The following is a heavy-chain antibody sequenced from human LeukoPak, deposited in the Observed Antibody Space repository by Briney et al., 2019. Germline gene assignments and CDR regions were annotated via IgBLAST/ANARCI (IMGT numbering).Heavy chain of an antibody. V-gene: IGHV1-69*13. CDR1: GGTFSSYA. D-gene: IGHD6-19*01. CDR2: IIPIFGTA. J-gene: IGHJ4*02. CDR3: AREAPLGYSSGWRGND. Sequence: SVKVSCKASGGTFSSYAISWVRQAPGQGLEWMGGIIPIFGTANYAQKFQGRVTITADESTSTAYMELSSLRSEDTAVYYCAREAPLGYSSGWRGNDWGQGTLVTVSS.